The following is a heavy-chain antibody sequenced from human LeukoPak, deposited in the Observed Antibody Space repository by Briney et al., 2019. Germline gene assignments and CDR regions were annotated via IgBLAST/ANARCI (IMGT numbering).Heavy chain of an antibody. V-gene: IGHV4-30-4*01. CDR1: GGSISSGDYY. CDR2: IYYSGST. D-gene: IGHD3-10*01. J-gene: IGHJ4*02. Sequence: SQTLSLTCTVSGGSISSGDYYWSWIRQPPGKGLEWIGYIYYSGSTYYNPSLKSRVTISVDTSKNQFSPKLSSVTAADTAVYYCARTYYYGSGSWQDDYWGQGTLVTVSS. CDR3: ARTYYYGSGSWQDDY.